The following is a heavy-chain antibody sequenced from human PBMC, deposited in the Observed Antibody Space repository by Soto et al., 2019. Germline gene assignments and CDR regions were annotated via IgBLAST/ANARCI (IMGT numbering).Heavy chain of an antibody. CDR1: GGSISSSSYY. Sequence: QLQLQESGPGLVKPSETLSLTCTVSGGSISSSSYYWGWIRQPPGKGLEWIGSIYYSGSTYYNPSLKSRVTISVDTSKNQFSLKLSSVTAADTAVYYCARPLSGYDSASFDYWGQGTLVTVSS. D-gene: IGHD5-12*01. CDR2: IYYSGST. V-gene: IGHV4-39*01. CDR3: ARPLSGYDSASFDY. J-gene: IGHJ4*02.